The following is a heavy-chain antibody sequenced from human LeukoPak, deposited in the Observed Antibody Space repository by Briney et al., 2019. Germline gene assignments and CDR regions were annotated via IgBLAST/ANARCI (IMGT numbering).Heavy chain of an antibody. CDR1: GYTFTSYD. Sequence: ASVKVSCKASGYTFTSYDINWVRQATGQGLEWMGRINPNNGGTNYAQKFQGRVTMTRDTSISTAYMELSRLTSDDTAVYYCAKVGLDCSSTSCYGKDYYFDYWGQGTLVTVSS. CDR3: AKVGLDCSSTSCYGKDYYFDY. J-gene: IGHJ4*02. V-gene: IGHV1-2*06. D-gene: IGHD2-2*01. CDR2: INPNNGGT.